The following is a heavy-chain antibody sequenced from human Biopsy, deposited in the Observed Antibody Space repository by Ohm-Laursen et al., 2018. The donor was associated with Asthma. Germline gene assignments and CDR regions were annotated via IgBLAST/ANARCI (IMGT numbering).Heavy chain of an antibody. Sequence: AASVKVSCNSLGGTFNTYVIGWVRQAPGQGLEWMGGINPVFGTTTYPRKFQDRVTITADDSTSTVYMELSSLRSEDTAVYYCARKAGSCISRTCYSLDFWGQGTLVTVSS. D-gene: IGHD2-2*01. CDR1: GGTFNTYV. CDR3: ARKAGSCISRTCYSLDF. CDR2: INPVFGTT. J-gene: IGHJ4*02. V-gene: IGHV1-69*13.